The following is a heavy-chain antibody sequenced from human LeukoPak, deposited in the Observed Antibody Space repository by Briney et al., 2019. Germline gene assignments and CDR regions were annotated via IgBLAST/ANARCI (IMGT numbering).Heavy chain of an antibody. CDR1: GGSISSSSYY. CDR2: IYYSGST. J-gene: IGHJ3*02. CDR3: AREHKWQLGTFDI. D-gene: IGHD6-13*01. V-gene: IGHV4-39*07. Sequence: SETLSLTCTVSGGSISSSSYYWGWIRQPPGKGLEWIGSIYYSGSTYYNPSLKSRVTISVDTSKNQFSLKLTSVTTADTAVYFCAREHKWQLGTFDIWGQGTMVTVSS.